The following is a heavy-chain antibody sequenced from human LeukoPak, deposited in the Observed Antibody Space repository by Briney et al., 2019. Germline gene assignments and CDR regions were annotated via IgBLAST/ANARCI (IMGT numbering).Heavy chain of an antibody. J-gene: IGHJ5*02. Sequence: GRSLRLSCAASGFTFSTYAIHWVRQAPGEGLAWVGRISYDGRDQRYADSVKGRFTVSRDNSKNTVYLQMNNLRTGDTAVYYCARDRCSGDSCYLNSFDPWGQGTLVTVSS. CDR3: ARDRCSGDSCYLNSFDP. CDR2: ISYDGRDQ. D-gene: IGHD2-15*01. CDR1: GFTFSTYA. V-gene: IGHV3-30*04.